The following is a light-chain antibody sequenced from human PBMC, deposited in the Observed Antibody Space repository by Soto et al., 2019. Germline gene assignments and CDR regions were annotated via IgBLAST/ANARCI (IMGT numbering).Light chain of an antibody. Sequence: IQMTQSPSSMSASVGDRVTITCRAGPNIGKYLAWYQQKPGKAPKLLIHSATILQGGVPSRFNGSGSGTEFTLTINSLQPEDSATYYCQQANSFPMTFGQGTRLEIK. CDR2: SAT. V-gene: IGKV1-12*01. J-gene: IGKJ5*01. CDR1: PNIGKY. CDR3: QQANSFPMT.